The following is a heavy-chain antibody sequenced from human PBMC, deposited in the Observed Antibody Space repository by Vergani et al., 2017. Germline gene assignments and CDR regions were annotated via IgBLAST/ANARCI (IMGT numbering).Heavy chain of an antibody. D-gene: IGHD4-17*01. Sequence: QVQLVHSGAEVKKPGSSVKVSCKASGGTFSSYTISWVRQAPGQGLEWMGRIIPILGIANYAQKFQGRVTITADKSMSTAYMELSSLRSEDTAVYYCARDRSQTTVTTDDAFDIWGQGTMVTVSS. CDR1: GGTFSSYT. CDR3: ARDRSQTTVTTDDAFDI. V-gene: IGHV1-69*04. J-gene: IGHJ3*02. CDR2: IIPILGIA.